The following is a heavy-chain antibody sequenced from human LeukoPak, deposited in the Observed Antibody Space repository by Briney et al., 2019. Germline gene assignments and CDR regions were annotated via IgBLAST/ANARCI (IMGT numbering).Heavy chain of an antibody. D-gene: IGHD6-19*01. CDR1: GYTFTGYY. J-gene: IGHJ4*02. CDR2: TNPNSGGT. Sequence: ASVKVSCKASGYTFTGYYMHWVRQAPGQGLEWMGWTNPNSGGTNYAQKFQGRVTMTRDTSISTAYMELSRLRSDDTAVYYCASLVRSMYSSGWYFDYWGQGTLVTVSS. CDR3: ASLVRSMYSSGWYFDY. V-gene: IGHV1-2*02.